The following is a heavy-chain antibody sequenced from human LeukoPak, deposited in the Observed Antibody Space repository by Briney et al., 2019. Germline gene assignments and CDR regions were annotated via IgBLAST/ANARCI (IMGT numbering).Heavy chain of an antibody. CDR3: AKGPYYYDSSGYLLDY. CDR2: ISWNSGSI. J-gene: IGHJ4*02. V-gene: IGHV3-9*01. Sequence: GRSLRLSCAASGFTFDDYAMHWVRQAPGKGLEWVPGISWNSGSIGYADSVKGRFTISRDTAKNSLYLQMNSLRAEDTALYYCAKGPYYYDSSGYLLDYWGQGTLVTVSS. CDR1: GFTFDDYA. D-gene: IGHD3-22*01.